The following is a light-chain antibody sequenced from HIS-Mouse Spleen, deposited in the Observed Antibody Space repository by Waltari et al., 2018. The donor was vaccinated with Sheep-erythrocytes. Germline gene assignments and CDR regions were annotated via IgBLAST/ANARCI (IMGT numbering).Light chain of an antibody. CDR3: NSRDSSGNHYV. J-gene: IGLJ1*01. CDR2: GNN. CDR1: SLRTYY. V-gene: IGLV3-19*01. Sequence: SSELTQDPAVSVALGQTVRITCQGASLRTYYASWYQKKPGQAPVLVIYGNNNRPSGITDRVSGSSSGNTASLPITGAQAEDEADYYCNSRDSSGNHYVFGTGTKVTVL.